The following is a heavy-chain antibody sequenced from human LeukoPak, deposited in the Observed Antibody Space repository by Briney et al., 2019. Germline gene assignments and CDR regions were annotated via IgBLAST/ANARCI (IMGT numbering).Heavy chain of an antibody. D-gene: IGHD3-16*01. CDR3: SNLGTF. J-gene: IGHJ4*02. Sequence: GGSLRLSCAASGFTFDDYAMHWVRQAPGKGLEWVSGISWNSGSIGYADSVKGRFTISRDNAKSSLYLQMNSLKTEDMALYYCSNLGTFWGQGTLVTVSS. CDR1: GFTFDDYA. CDR2: ISWNSGSI. V-gene: IGHV3-9*03.